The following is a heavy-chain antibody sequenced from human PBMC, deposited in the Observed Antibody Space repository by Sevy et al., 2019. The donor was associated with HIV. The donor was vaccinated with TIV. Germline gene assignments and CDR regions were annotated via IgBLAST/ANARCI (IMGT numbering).Heavy chain of an antibody. Sequence: ASVKVSGKASGGTFSSYAISWVRQAPGQGLEWMGGIIPIFGTANYAQKFQGRVTITADKPTSTAYMELSSLRSEDTAVYYCARARRGYNYAFDIWGQGTMVTVSS. D-gene: IGHD5-18*01. CDR3: ARARRGYNYAFDI. CDR2: IIPIFGTA. CDR1: GGTFSSYA. J-gene: IGHJ3*02. V-gene: IGHV1-69*06.